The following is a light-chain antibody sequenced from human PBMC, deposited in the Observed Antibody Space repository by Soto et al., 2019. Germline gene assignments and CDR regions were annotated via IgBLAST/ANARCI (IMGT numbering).Light chain of an antibody. CDR3: AAWDDSLKGYV. V-gene: IGLV1-44*01. J-gene: IGLJ1*01. CDR2: SNN. Sequence: QSVLTQSPSVSGTPGQGVTISCSGGTSNIGTYTVNWYQQLPGTAPKLLIYSNNQRPSGVPDRFSGSKSGTSASLAISGLQSEDEADYYCAAWDDSLKGYVFGTGTKLTVL. CDR1: TSNIGTYT.